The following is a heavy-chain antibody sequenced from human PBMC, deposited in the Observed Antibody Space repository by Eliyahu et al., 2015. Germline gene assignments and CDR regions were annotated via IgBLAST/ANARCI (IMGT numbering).Heavy chain of an antibody. J-gene: IGHJ6*02. CDR2: ISYDGSKK. D-gene: IGHD3-16*01. CDR3: AREYRPYVDPYYYAMDV. Sequence: QVQLVESGGGVVQSGRSLRLXCAASGFXFXXXGMYWXRQAPGKGLEWVAVISYDGSKKYYVDSVKGRFTISRDNSKNTLYLQMNSLRAEDTAVYYCAREYRPYVDPYYYAMDVWGQGTTVTVSS. V-gene: IGHV3-30*03. CDR1: GFXFXXXG.